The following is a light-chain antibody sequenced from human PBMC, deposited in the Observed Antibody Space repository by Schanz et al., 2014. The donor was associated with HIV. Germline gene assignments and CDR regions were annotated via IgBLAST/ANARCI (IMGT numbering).Light chain of an antibody. J-gene: IGLJ2*01. CDR1: SSNIGSNP. V-gene: IGLV1-44*01. CDR2: NNN. CDR3: AAWDDSLNGVV. Sequence: QSVLTQPPSASGTPGQRVTISCSGSSSNIGSNPVNWYQHLPGTAPKVVIYNNNQRPSGVPDRFSGSKSGTSASLAISGLQSADEAEYYCAAWDDSLNGVVFGGGTKLTVL.